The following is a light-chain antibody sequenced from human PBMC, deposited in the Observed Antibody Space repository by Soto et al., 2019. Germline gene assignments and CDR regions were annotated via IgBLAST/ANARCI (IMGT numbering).Light chain of an antibody. Sequence: QLVLTQSPSASASLGASVKFTCTLSSGHNSYAIAWHQQQPEKGPRYLMKLNSDGSHSKGGGIPDRFSGSSSGAERYLTVSILQYEDEAYYYCQTLGTGVHVFVTGTKPTVL. CDR2: LNSDGSH. CDR3: QTLGTGVHV. J-gene: IGLJ1*01. CDR1: SGHNSYA. V-gene: IGLV4-69*01.